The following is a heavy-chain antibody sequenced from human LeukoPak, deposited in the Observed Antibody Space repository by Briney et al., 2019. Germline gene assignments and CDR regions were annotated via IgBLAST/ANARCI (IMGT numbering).Heavy chain of an antibody. CDR3: ERDPYDFWSGYHFDY. Sequence: PSETLSLTCAVYGGSFSGYYWSWIRQPPGKGLEWIGEINHSGSTNYNPSLKSRVTISVDTSKNQFSLKLSSVTAADTAVYYCERDPYDFWSGYHFDYWGQGTLVTVSS. J-gene: IGHJ4*02. CDR1: GGSFSGYY. V-gene: IGHV4-34*01. CDR2: INHSGST. D-gene: IGHD3-3*01.